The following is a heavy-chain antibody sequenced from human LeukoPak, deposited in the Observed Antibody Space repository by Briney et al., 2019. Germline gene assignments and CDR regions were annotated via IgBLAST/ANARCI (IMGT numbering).Heavy chain of an antibody. D-gene: IGHD6-13*01. CDR2: IIPILGIA. CDR3: ARAQQQLDGPFDY. J-gene: IGHJ4*02. V-gene: IGHV1-69*02. CDR1: GGTFSSYT. Sequence: SVKVSCKASGGTFSSYTISWVRQAPGQGLEWMGRIIPILGIANYAQKFQGRVTITADKSTSTAYMELSNLRSEDTAVYYCARAQQQLDGPFDYWGQGTLVTVSS.